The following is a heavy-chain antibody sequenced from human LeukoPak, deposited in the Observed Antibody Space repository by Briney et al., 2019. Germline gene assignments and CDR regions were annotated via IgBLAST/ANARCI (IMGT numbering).Heavy chain of an antibody. CDR1: GLTFSNYA. CDR3: AKSLELRGYYYFYYGMDV. V-gene: IGHV3-23*01. D-gene: IGHD1-7*01. J-gene: IGHJ6*02. CDR2: ISGTGDKT. Sequence: PGGSLRLSCAASGLTFSNYAMNWVRQAPGKGLAWVSAISGTGDKTYYADSVKGRFTISRDNSKNTLYLQMSSLTAEDTAVYYCAKSLELRGYYYFYYGMDVWGQGTAVTVSS.